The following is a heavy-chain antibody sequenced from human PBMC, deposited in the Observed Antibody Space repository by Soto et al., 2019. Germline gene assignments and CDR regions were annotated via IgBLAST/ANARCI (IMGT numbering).Heavy chain of an antibody. D-gene: IGHD3-22*01. V-gene: IGHV1-18*01. CDR2: ISAYNANT. CDR1: GYTFTSYG. CDR3: ARDRAPEDSSGYYYYDYFDY. J-gene: IGHJ4*02. Sequence: ASVKVSCKASGYTFTSYGISWVRQPPGQGLEWMGWISAYNANTNYAQKLQGRVTMTTDTSTSTAYMELRSLRSDDTAVYYCARDRAPEDSSGYYYYDYFDYWGQGTLVTVSS.